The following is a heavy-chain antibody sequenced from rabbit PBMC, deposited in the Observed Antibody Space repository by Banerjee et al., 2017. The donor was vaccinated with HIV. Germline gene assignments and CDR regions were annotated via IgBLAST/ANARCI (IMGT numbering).Heavy chain of an antibody. CDR1: GFSFSSSYD. CDR2: IYTGNGKT. D-gene: IGHD6-1*01. Sequence: QEQLVESGGGLVKPGASLTLTCTASGFSFSSSYDMCWVRQAPGKGLEWIGCIYTGNGKTYYANWAKGRFTISKSSSTTVTLQMTSLTAADTATYFCARDAGVYDYIDVYFNLWGQGTLVTDS. J-gene: IGHJ4*01. V-gene: IGHV1S45*01. CDR3: ARDAGVYDYIDVYFNL.